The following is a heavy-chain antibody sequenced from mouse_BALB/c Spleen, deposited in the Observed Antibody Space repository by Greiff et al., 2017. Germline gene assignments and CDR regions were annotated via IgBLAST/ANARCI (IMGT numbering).Heavy chain of an antibody. CDR2: IWGGGST. Sequence: VKLMESGPGLVAPSQSLSITCTVSGFSLSRYSVHWVRQPPGKGLEWLGMIWGGGSTDYNSALKSRLSISKDNSKSQVFLKMNSLQTDDTAMYYCARNLGYGSSYDPAWFAYWGQGTLVTVSA. D-gene: IGHD1-1*01. CDR1: GFSLSRYS. V-gene: IGHV2-6-4*01. CDR3: ARNLGYGSSYDPAWFAY. J-gene: IGHJ3*01.